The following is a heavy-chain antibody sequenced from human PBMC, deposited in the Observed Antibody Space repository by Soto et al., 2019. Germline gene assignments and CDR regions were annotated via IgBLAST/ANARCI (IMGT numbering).Heavy chain of an antibody. CDR2: IIPIFGTA. CDR1: GYTFTSYG. Sequence: SVKVSCKASGYTFTSYGISWVRQAPGQGLEWMGGIIPIFGTANYAQKFQGRVTITADESTSTAYMELSSLRSEDTAVYYCARRAGASNAFDIWGQGTMVTVSS. V-gene: IGHV1-69*13. J-gene: IGHJ3*02. CDR3: ARRAGASNAFDI. D-gene: IGHD6-19*01.